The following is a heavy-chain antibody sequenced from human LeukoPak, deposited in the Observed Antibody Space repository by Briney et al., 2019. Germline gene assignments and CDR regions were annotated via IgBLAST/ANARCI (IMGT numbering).Heavy chain of an antibody. V-gene: IGHV3-7*05. CDR3: ARDRGSQDY. D-gene: IGHD3-10*01. CDR2: IKQDGSEK. Sequence: GGSLRLSCAASGFTFSDYYMNWIRQAPGKGLEWVANIKQDGSEKYYVDSVKGRFTISRDNAKNSLYLQMNSLRAEDTAVYYCARDRGSQDYWGQGTLVTVSS. CDR1: GFTFSDYY. J-gene: IGHJ4*02.